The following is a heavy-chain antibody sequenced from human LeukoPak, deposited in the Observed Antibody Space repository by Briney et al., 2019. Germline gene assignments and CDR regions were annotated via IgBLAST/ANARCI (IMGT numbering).Heavy chain of an antibody. D-gene: IGHD6-13*01. J-gene: IGHJ5*02. CDR2: IYSSGST. Sequence: SETLSLTCTVSGGSISGYYWTWTRQPPGEGLEWIGCIYSSGSTSYKPSLKSRITISVDTSKNQFSLNLSSVTAADTAVYYCVRGKAAAGAIWFDPWGQGTLVTVSS. V-gene: IGHV4-59*01. CDR3: VRGKAAAGAIWFDP. CDR1: GGSISGYY.